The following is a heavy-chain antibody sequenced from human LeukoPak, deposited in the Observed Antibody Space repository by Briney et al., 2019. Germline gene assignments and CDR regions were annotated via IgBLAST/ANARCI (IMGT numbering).Heavy chain of an antibody. CDR3: ARRGIAAAGYDY. V-gene: IGHV4-59*08. CDR1: GGSISSYY. CDR2: IYYSGTT. D-gene: IGHD6-13*01. Sequence: KASETLSLTCTVSGGSISSYYWSWIRQPPGKGLEWIGYIYYSGTTNYNPSLKSRVTILVDTSKNQFSLSLSSVTAADTAVYYCARRGIAAAGYDYWGQGTLVTVSS. J-gene: IGHJ4*02.